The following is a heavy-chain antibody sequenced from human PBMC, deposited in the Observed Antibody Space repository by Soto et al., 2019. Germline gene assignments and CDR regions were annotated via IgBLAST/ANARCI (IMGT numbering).Heavy chain of an antibody. CDR3: AADPRVGYYVWGSSDYYGMDV. CDR1: GFTFTSSA. D-gene: IGHD3-16*01. CDR2: IVVGSGNT. Sequence: SVKVSCKASGFTFTSSAVQWVRQARGQRLEWIGWIVVGSGNTNYAQKFQERVTITRDMSTSTAYMELSSLRSEDTAVYYCAADPRVGYYVWGSSDYYGMDVWGQGTTVTVSS. V-gene: IGHV1-58*01. J-gene: IGHJ6*02.